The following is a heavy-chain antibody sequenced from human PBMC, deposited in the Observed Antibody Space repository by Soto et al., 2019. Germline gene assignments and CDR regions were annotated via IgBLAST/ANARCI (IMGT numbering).Heavy chain of an antibody. CDR2: IRSKAYGGTT. D-gene: IGHD5-12*01. Sequence: PGGSLRLSCTASGFTFGDYAMSWFRQAPGKGLEWVGFIRSKAYGGTTEYAASVKGRFTISRDDSKSIAYLQMNSLKTEDTAVYYCTRALELMATIADYWGQGTLVTVSS. CDR3: TRALELMATIADY. CDR1: GFTFGDYA. V-gene: IGHV3-49*03. J-gene: IGHJ4*02.